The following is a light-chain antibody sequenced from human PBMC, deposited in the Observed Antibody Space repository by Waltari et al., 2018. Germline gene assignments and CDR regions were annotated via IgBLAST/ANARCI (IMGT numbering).Light chain of an antibody. J-gene: IGLJ3*02. CDR1: SSAVGGYNY. V-gene: IGLV2-14*01. CDR3: CSFTSRSTWV. Sequence: QSALTQPASVSGSPGQSTTIPCTGTSSAVGGYNYVFWYQQHPGKVPKLLIFDVSNRPSGVSNRFSGSKSGNTASLTISGLQAEDESDYYCCSFTSRSTWVFGGGTKLTVL. CDR2: DVS.